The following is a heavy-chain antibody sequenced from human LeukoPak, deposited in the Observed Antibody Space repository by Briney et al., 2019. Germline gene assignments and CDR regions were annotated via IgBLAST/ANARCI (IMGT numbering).Heavy chain of an antibody. Sequence: GGSLRLSCAASGFTFDDYAMHWVRQAPGKGLEWVSLISWDGGSTYYADSVKGRLTISRDNSKNSLYLQMNSLRAEDTALYYCAKDIDPHYDFWSGYPDPWGQGTLVTVSS. CDR2: ISWDGGST. V-gene: IGHV3-43D*03. CDR1: GFTFDDYA. J-gene: IGHJ5*02. CDR3: AKDIDPHYDFWSGYPDP. D-gene: IGHD3-3*01.